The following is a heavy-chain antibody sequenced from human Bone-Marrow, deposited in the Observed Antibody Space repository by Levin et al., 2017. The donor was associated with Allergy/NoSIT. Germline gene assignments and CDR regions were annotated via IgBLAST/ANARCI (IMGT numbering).Heavy chain of an antibody. V-gene: IGHV3-15*01. CDR1: GFPFRDTW. J-gene: IGHJ4*02. Sequence: LSLSCAASGFPFRDTWMTWVRPAPGKGLEWVGRIKRKIEGETTDYGAPVKGRFTVSRDDSKDTFHLQMNSLKIEDTAVYYCTTGIGKSDSDYWGQGTLVTVSS. CDR3: TTGIGKSDSDY. CDR2: IKRKIEGETT. D-gene: IGHD2-15*01.